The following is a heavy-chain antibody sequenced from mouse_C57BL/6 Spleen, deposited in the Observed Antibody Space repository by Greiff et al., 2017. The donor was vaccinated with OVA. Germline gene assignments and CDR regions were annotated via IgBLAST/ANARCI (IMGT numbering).Heavy chain of an antibody. V-gene: IGHV1-15*01. Sequence: VQLQQSGAELVRPGASVTLSCKASGYTFTDYEMHWVKQTPVHGLEWIGAIDPETGGTAYNQKFKGKAILTADKSSSTAYMELRSLTSEDSAVYYCTRGADYSNSFAYWGQGTLVTVSA. D-gene: IGHD2-5*01. CDR1: GYTFTDYE. CDR2: IDPETGGT. J-gene: IGHJ3*01. CDR3: TRGADYSNSFAY.